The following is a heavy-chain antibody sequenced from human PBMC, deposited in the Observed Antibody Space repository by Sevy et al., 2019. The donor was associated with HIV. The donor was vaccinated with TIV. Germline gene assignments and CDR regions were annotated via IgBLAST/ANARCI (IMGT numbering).Heavy chain of an antibody. CDR1: GGSISSYS. D-gene: IGHD4-17*01. CDR3: ARFDYGDYVGYFDY. J-gene: IGHJ4*02. Sequence: SETLSLTCTFSGGSISSYSWSWIRQPPGKGLEWIWYIYNSGNTNYKTSLKSRVTMSVDTSKNQFSLNLRSVTAADTAVYYCARFDYGDYVGYFDYWGQGTLVTVSS. V-gene: IGHV4-59*13. CDR2: IYNSGNT.